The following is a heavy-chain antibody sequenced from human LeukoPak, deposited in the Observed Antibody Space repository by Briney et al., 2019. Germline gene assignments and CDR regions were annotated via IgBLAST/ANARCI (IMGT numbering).Heavy chain of an antibody. D-gene: IGHD2-2*01. Sequence: GGSLRLSCAASGFTFSSYAMSWVRQAPGKGLEWVSATGSGGVTTYYADSVKGRFTISRDNSKNTLYLQMNSLRADDTAVYYCAKDGQYSTSWSSFDYWGQGTLVTVSS. CDR2: TGSGGVTT. CDR3: AKDGQYSTSWSSFDY. V-gene: IGHV3-23*01. J-gene: IGHJ4*02. CDR1: GFTFSSYA.